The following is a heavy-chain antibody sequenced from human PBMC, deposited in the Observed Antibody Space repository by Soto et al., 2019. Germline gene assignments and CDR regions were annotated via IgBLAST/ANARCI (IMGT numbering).Heavy chain of an antibody. V-gene: IGHV3-23*01. J-gene: IGHJ4*02. CDR3: AKVGDTAMAFDY. CDR1: GFTFNNYA. Sequence: PGGSLRLSCAASGFTFNNYAMNWVRQAPGKGLEWVSAISGSGGSTYYADSVKGRFTISRDNSKNTLYLQMNSLRAEDTAVYYCAKVGDTAMAFDYWGQGTLVTVSS. CDR2: ISGSGGST. D-gene: IGHD5-18*01.